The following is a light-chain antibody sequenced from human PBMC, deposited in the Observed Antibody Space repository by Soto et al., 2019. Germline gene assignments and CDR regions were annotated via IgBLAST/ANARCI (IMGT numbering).Light chain of an antibody. CDR2: AAS. Sequence: GDRVTISCRTTQNIGTFLSWYQQRPGRAPNLLIYAASRVQSGVPSRFSGSGSGTNFTLTINGLQPEDLATYFCQQSYTSLFAFGPGTTVDVK. CDR3: QQSYTSLFA. V-gene: IGKV1-39*01. J-gene: IGKJ3*01. CDR1: QNIGTF.